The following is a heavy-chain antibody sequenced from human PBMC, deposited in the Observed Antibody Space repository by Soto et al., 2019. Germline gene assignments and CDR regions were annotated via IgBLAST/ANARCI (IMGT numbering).Heavy chain of an antibody. D-gene: IGHD2-15*01. CDR3: VRDKGGRRGMDV. CDR1: GFRFNDHW. Sequence: EVQLVESGGGLVQPGGSLRLSCAASGFRFNDHWMGWVRQAPGKGLEWVAYLKEDGSERLYVDSVEGRFTISRDNTRNSLYLQMNSLRAEDTAVYFCVRDKGGRRGMDVWGQGTAVTVSS. V-gene: IGHV3-7*01. J-gene: IGHJ6*02. CDR2: LKEDGSER.